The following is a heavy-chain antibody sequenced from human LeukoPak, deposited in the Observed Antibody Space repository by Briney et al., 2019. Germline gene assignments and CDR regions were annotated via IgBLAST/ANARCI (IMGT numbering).Heavy chain of an antibody. CDR1: GYTFTSYA. V-gene: IGHV7-4-1*02. Sequence: ASVKVSCKASGYTFTSYAMNWVRQAPGQGLEWMGWINTNTGNPTYAQGFTGRFVFSLDTSVSTAYLQISSLKAEDTAVYYCARDFYGDYVSAAFDIWGQGTMATVSS. D-gene: IGHD4-17*01. J-gene: IGHJ3*02. CDR2: INTNTGNP. CDR3: ARDFYGDYVSAAFDI.